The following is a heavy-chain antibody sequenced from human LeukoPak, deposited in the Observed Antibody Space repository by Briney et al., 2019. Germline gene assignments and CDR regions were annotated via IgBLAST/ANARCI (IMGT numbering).Heavy chain of an antibody. CDR3: ARVLSGTLTFDH. V-gene: IGHV3-21*01. CDR1: GFTFSSYT. Sequence: GGSLRLSCAASGFTFSSYTMNWVRQGPGKGLEWVSSITSSSSYIYYTDSAKGRFTISRDNAKNSLFLQMNSLRAEDTAVYYCARVLSGTLTFDHWGQGTLVAVSS. J-gene: IGHJ4*02. D-gene: IGHD3-9*01. CDR2: ITSSSSYI.